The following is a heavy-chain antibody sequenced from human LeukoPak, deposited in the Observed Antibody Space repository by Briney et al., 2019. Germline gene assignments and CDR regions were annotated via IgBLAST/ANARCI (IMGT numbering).Heavy chain of an antibody. CDR3: ARDRNIVVVVAATPDFFDY. V-gene: IGHV3-21*01. CDR1: GFTFSSYS. J-gene: IGHJ4*02. Sequence: GGSLRLSCAASGFTFSSYSMNWVRQAPGKGLEWVSSISSSSSYIYYADSVKGRFTISRDNAKNSLYLQMNSLRAEDTAVYYCARDRNIVVVVAATPDFFDYWGRGTLVTVSS. CDR2: ISSSSSYI. D-gene: IGHD2-15*01.